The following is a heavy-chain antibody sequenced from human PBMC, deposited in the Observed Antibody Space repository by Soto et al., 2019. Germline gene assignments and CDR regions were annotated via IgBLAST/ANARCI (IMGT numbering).Heavy chain of an antibody. CDR1: GDSISGNW. V-gene: IGHV4-4*02. CDR3: ARFREVIDHFYQYHGLDV. CDR2: IDHRGTT. Sequence: SETLSLTCAVSGDSISGNWLTWVRRPPGKGLEWIGEIDHRGTTNYNPSLESRVTISVDKSKNQFSLRLSSVTAADTAVYYCARFREVIDHFYQYHGLDVWGQGTTVTVSS. J-gene: IGHJ6*02. D-gene: IGHD2-21*01.